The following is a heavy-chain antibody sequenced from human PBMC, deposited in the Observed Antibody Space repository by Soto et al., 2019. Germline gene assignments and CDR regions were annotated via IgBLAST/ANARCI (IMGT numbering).Heavy chain of an antibody. Sequence: QVQLVQSGAEVKKPGASVKVSCKASGYTFTSYAMHWVRQAPGQRLEWMGWINAGNGNTKYSQKFQGRVTITRDTSASTAYRELSSLRSADTAVYYCAREGWNYGYNWFDPWGQGTLVTVAS. CDR2: INAGNGNT. V-gene: IGHV1-3*01. CDR3: AREGWNYGYNWFDP. D-gene: IGHD1-7*01. J-gene: IGHJ5*02. CDR1: GYTFTSYA.